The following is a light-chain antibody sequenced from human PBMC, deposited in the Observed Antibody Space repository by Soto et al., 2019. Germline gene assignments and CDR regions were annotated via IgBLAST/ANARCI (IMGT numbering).Light chain of an antibody. CDR2: DAS. V-gene: IGKV3-11*01. CDR1: QNINTF. CDR3: QQYNTLNT. J-gene: IGKJ2*01. Sequence: EIVLTQSPATLSLSPGERATLSCRATQNINTFLAWYQQRPGQAPRLLIYDASYRAAGIPARFSGGGSGTDFTLTISSLEPEDFAVYYCQQYNTLNTFGQGTKLEIK.